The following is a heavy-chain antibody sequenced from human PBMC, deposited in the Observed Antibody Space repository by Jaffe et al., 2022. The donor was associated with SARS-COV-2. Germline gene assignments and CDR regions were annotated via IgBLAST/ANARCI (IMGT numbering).Heavy chain of an antibody. CDR1: GFTFDDYA. CDR3: AKSEREAGLYYGMDV. J-gene: IGHJ6*02. CDR2: ISGDGGST. D-gene: IGHD1-26*01. V-gene: IGHV3-43*02. Sequence: EVQLVESGGGVVQPGGSLRLSCAASGFTFDDYAMHWVRQAPGKGLEWVSLISGDGGSTYYADSVKGRFTISRDNSKNSLYLQMNSLRTEDTALYYCAKSEREAGLYYGMDVWGQGTTVTVSS.